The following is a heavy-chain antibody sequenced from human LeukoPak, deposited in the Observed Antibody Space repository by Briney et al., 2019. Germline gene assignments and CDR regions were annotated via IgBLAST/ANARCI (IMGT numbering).Heavy chain of an antibody. CDR3: AKPLGSRAISYYFYY. D-gene: IGHD6-13*01. Sequence: GGSLRLSCAASGFTFSSYSMHWVRQAPGKGLEWVADISYDGSNKYYADSVKGRFTISRDNSKNTLYLQINSLRSEHTSVYYCAKPLGSRAISYYFYYCGQGTLVTVSS. J-gene: IGHJ4*02. CDR1: GFTFSSYS. V-gene: IGHV3-30*18. CDR2: ISYDGSNK.